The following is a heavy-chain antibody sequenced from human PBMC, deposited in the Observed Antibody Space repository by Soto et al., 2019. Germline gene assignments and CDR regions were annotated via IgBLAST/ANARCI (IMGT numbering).Heavy chain of an antibody. CDR1: GFTFSNYW. CDR2: IKEDGSEK. CDR3: SRDVVVGAKALNY. Sequence: LRLSCAASGFTFSNYWMTWVRQAPGKGLEWVDNIKEDGSEKHYVDSVKGRFTISRDNAKNSLYLQMNSLRVGDTAVYFCSRDVVVGAKALNYWGQGALVTVSS. D-gene: IGHD2-15*01. J-gene: IGHJ4*02. V-gene: IGHV3-7*01.